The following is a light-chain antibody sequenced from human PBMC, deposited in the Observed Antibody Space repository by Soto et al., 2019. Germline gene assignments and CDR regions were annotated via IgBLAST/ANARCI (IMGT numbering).Light chain of an antibody. CDR2: DAS. V-gene: IGKV3-11*01. CDR1: QSVSSY. CDR3: QQRSNWPPVSLT. J-gene: IGKJ4*01. Sequence: EIVLTQSPATLSLSPGERATLSCRASQSVSSYLAWYQQKPGQAPRLLIYDASNRATGIPARFSGSGSGTDFTLTISSLEPEDFAVYDCQQRSNWPPVSLTFGGGTKVEIK.